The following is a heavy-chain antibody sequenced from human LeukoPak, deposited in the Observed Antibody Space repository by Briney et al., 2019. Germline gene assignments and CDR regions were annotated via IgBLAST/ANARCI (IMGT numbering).Heavy chain of an antibody. V-gene: IGHV3-7*03. J-gene: IGHJ4*02. CDR1: GFTFSSYW. D-gene: IGHD2-15*01. CDR2: IKQDGSEK. CDR3: AREYCRGGTCYLPGY. Sequence: GGSLRLSCAASGFTFSSYWMSWVRQAPGTGLEWVANIKQDGSEKYYVDSVKGRFTISRDNAKNSLYLQMNSLRAEDTAVYYCAREYCRGGTCYLPGYWGQGTLVTVSS.